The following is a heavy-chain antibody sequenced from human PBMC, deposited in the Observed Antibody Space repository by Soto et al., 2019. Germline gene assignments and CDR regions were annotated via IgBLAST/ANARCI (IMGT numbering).Heavy chain of an antibody. CDR1: GDSIIRSHW. CDR3: ARVRYDRRCFDH. J-gene: IGHJ4*02. V-gene: IGHV4-4*02. D-gene: IGHD3-22*01. CDR2: ISHSGIT. Sequence: VQLQESGPGRVRPSGALSVTCAVSGDSIIRSHWWSWVRQSPGKGLEWIGEISHSGITNYNPSRTSRVTISGDKSKNQLSLKLTSVTAADKAVYYCARVRYDRRCFDHWGQGTLVADSS.